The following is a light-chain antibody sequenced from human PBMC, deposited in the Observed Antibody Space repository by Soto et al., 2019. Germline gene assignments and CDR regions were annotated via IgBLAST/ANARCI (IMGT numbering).Light chain of an antibody. J-gene: IGLJ1*01. Sequence: ALTQPRSVSGSPGQSVTISCTGTSSDVGGYNFVSWYQQHPGKAPKLLTYDVSKWPSGVPDRFSGSKSGNTASLAISGLQAEDEADYYCCSYAGSYTFVFGTGTKVTVL. V-gene: IGLV2-11*01. CDR2: DVS. CDR3: CSYAGSYTFV. CDR1: SSDVGGYNF.